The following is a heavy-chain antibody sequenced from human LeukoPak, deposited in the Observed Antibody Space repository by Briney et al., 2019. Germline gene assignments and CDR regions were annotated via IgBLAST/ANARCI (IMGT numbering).Heavy chain of an antibody. J-gene: IGHJ3*02. Sequence: GGSLRLSCAASGFTFCSYAMHWVRQAPGKGLEWVAVISYDGSNKYYADSVKGRFTISRDNSKNTLYLQMNSLRAEDTAVYYCARDTYYYDSSDAFDIWGQGTMVTVSS. CDR1: GFTFCSYA. CDR2: ISYDGSNK. V-gene: IGHV3-30*01. D-gene: IGHD3-22*01. CDR3: ARDTYYYDSSDAFDI.